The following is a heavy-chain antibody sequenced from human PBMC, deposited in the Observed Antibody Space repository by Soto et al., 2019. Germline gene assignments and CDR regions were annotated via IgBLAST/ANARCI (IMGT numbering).Heavy chain of an antibody. J-gene: IGHJ4*02. D-gene: IGHD1-7*01. CDR2: IKQDGSEK. CDR3: AREPNSIDY. CDR1: RFTFSNYW. V-gene: IGHV3-7*01. Sequence: GGSLRLSCAASRFTFSNYWMSWFRQAPGKGLEWVANIKQDGSEKYYVDSVKGRFTTSGDNAKNSLYLQMNSLRAEDTAVYYCAREPNSIDYWGQGTLVTVSS.